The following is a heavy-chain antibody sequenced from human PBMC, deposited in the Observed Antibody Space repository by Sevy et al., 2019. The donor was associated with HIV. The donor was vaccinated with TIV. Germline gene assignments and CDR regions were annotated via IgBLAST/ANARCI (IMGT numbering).Heavy chain of an antibody. D-gene: IGHD3-22*01. CDR3: TTFLYYYDSSGYSIDAFDI. Sequence: GGSLRLSCAASGFTFSNAWMSWVRQAPGKGLEWVGRIKSKTDGATTDYAAPVKGRFTISRDDSKNTLYLQMNSLKTEDTAVYYCTTFLYYYDSSGYSIDAFDIWGQGTMVTVSS. CDR1: GFTFSNAW. CDR2: IKSKTDGATT. V-gene: IGHV3-15*01. J-gene: IGHJ3*02.